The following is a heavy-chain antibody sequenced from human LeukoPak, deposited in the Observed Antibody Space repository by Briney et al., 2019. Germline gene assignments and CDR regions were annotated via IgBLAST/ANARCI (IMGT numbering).Heavy chain of an antibody. CDR2: TYYRSKWYN. CDR1: GDSVSNNIAA. J-gene: IGHJ3*02. CDR3: ARGQLRAFDI. D-gene: IGHD4-23*01. V-gene: IGHV6-1*01. Sequence: PSETLSLTCAISGDSVSNNIAAWNWIRQSPSRGLEWLGRTYYRSKWYNDYAGSVKSRITINPDTSKNQFSLQLNSVTPEDTAVYYCARGQLRAFDIWDQGTLVTVSS.